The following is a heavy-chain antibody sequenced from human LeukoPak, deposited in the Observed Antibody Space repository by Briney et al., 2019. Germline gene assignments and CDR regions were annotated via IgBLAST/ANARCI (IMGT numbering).Heavy chain of an antibody. CDR1: GGSISSYY. J-gene: IGHJ6*02. CDR2: IYYSGST. Sequence: PSETLSLTCTVSGGSISSYYWSWIRQPPGKGLEWIGYIYYSGSTNYNPSLKSRVTISVDTSKSQFSLKLSSVTAADTAVYYCARGVWFGEPFYYYYGMDVWGQGTTVTVSS. V-gene: IGHV4-59*01. CDR3: ARGVWFGEPFYYYYGMDV. D-gene: IGHD3-10*01.